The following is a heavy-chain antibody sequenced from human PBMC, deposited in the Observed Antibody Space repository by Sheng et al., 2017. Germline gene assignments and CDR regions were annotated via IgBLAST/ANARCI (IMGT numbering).Heavy chain of an antibody. D-gene: IGHD3-22*01. CDR3: ARDRVFYDDSSDYGMDV. CDR1: GFTFSSYW. J-gene: IGHJ6*02. CDR2: IKQDGSEK. Sequence: EVQLVESGGGLVQPGGSLRLSCAASGFTFSSYWMSWVRQAPGKGLEWVANIKQDGSEKYYVDSVKGRFTISRDNAKNSLYLQMNSLRAEDTAVYYCARDRVFYDDSSDYGMDVWGQGTTVTVSS. V-gene: IGHV3-7*01.